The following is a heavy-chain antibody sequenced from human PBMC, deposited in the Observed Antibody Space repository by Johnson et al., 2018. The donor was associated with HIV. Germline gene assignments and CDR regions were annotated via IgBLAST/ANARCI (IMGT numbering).Heavy chain of an antibody. J-gene: IGHJ3*02. CDR2: ISGRGGST. Sequence: VQLVESGGGLIQPGGSLRLSCEASGFTFSSYAMNWVRQAPGKGLEWVSAISGRGGSTYYADSVKGTFTISRDNSKNTLYLQMGSLRAEDMAVYYCAVGLNTDAFDIWGQGTMVTVSS. CDR3: AVGLNTDAFDI. V-gene: IGHV3-23*04. CDR1: GFTFSSYA. D-gene: IGHD3/OR15-3a*01.